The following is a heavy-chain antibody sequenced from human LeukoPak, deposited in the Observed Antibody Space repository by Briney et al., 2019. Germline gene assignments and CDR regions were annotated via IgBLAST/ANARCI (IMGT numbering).Heavy chain of an antibody. D-gene: IGHD6-13*01. Sequence: SETLSLTCTVSGGSISSYYWSWIRQPPGQGLEWIGYIYYSGSTTYNPSLKSRVTISVDTSKNQFSLKLRSVTASDTAVYYCARGIAAAGTFVGFDYWGQGTLVTLSS. CDR2: IYYSGST. J-gene: IGHJ4*02. V-gene: IGHV4-59*01. CDR1: GGSISSYY. CDR3: ARGIAAAGTFVGFDY.